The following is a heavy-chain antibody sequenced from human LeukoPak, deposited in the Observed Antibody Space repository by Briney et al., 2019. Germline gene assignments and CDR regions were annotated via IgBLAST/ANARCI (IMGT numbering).Heavy chain of an antibody. V-gene: IGHV1-8*01. D-gene: IGHD6-13*01. CDR1: GYTFTSYD. J-gene: IGHJ5*02. Sequence: ASVKVSCTASGYTFTSYDINWVRQATGQGLGWMGWMNPNSGNTGYAQKFQGRVTMTRNTSISTAYMELSSLRSEDTAVYFCARAKPLRGAGTEKWFDPGGQGTLVTVSA. CDR3: ARAKPLRGAGTEKWFDP. CDR2: MNPNSGNT.